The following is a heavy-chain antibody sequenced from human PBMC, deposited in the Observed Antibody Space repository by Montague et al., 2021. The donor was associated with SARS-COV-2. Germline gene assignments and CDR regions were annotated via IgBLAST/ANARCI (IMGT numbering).Heavy chain of an antibody. CDR3: ARGSRQWLVLPTHYYYFDY. D-gene: IGHD6-19*01. V-gene: IGHV4-34*01. CDR1: GGSFSDYY. CDR2: INHSGST. J-gene: IGHJ4*02. Sequence: SETLSLTCAVYGGSFSDYYWSWIRHPPGTGLDWIGEINHSGSTNYNPSLKSRVTISIDTAKKPFSLKLRSVTAAATAVYYCARGSRQWLVLPTHYYYFDYWGQGTLVTVSS.